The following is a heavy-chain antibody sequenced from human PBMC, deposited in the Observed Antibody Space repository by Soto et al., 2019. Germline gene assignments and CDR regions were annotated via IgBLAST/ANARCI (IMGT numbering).Heavy chain of an antibody. D-gene: IGHD6-13*01. CDR1: GGSISSYY. CDR3: AAAVAKYNWFDP. CDR2: IYYSGST. J-gene: IGHJ5*02. Sequence: SETLSLTCTVSGGSISSYYWSWIRQPPGKGLEWIGYIYYSGSTNYNPSLKSRVTISVDTSKNQFSLKLSSVTAADTAVYYCAAAVAKYNWFDPWGQGTLVTVSS. V-gene: IGHV4-59*01.